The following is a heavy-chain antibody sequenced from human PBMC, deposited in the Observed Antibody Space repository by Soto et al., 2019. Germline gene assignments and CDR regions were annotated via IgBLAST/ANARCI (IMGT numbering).Heavy chain of an antibody. J-gene: IGHJ5*02. CDR1: GYTFTGYY. CDR3: ARSTPPPGGNLFDP. Sequence: ASVKVSCEASGYTFTGYYIHWVRQAPGQGPEWMGWINPNSGGTNYAQKFQGRVTMTRDTSISTAYMELSRLRSDDTAVYYCARSTPPPGGNLFDPWGQGSLVTVS. V-gene: IGHV1-2*02. CDR2: INPNSGGT.